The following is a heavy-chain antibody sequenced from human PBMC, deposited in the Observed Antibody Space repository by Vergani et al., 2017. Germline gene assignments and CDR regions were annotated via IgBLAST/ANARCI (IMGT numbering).Heavy chain of an antibody. Sequence: EVQLVESGGGLIQPGGSLRLSCAASGFTVSSNYMSWVRQAPGKGLEWVSVIYSGGSTYYADSVKGRFTISRDNAKNSLYLQMNSLRAEDTAVYYCARDDTESHASDIWGQGTMVTVSS. CDR3: ARDDTESHASDI. J-gene: IGHJ3*02. CDR2: IYSGGST. V-gene: IGHV3-53*01. D-gene: IGHD5-18*01. CDR1: GFTVSSNY.